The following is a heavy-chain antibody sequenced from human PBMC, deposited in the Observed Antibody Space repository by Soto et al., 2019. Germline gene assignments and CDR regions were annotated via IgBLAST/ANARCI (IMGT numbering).Heavy chain of an antibody. CDR2: INAGNGNA. J-gene: IGHJ4*02. CDR1: GYTFTNYA. V-gene: IGHV1-3*01. Sequence: QVQLVQSGAEVKKPGASVKVSCKASGYTFTNYAMHWVRQAPGQRLEWMGWINAGNGNAKYSQKLQGRVTITRDTSASTAYMELSSLRSEDTAVYYCARNLMDYDILTGYYMAYYFDHWGQGTLVTVSS. CDR3: ARNLMDYDILTGYYMAYYFDH. D-gene: IGHD3-9*01.